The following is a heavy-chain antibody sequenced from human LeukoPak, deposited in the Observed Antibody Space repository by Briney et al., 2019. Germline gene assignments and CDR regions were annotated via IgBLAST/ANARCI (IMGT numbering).Heavy chain of an antibody. CDR1: GGSISSYY. CDR3: ARARGDFYGSGSPLTAFDM. V-gene: IGHV4-59*01. CDR2: IFYSGNT. D-gene: IGHD3-10*01. Sequence: PSETLSLTCTVSGGSISSYYWSWIRQPPGKGLDWIGYIFYSGNTNYSPSLKSRVTMSLDTSRNQFSLRLSSVTAADTAVYYCARARGDFYGSGSPLTAFDMWGQGTVVTVSS. J-gene: IGHJ3*02.